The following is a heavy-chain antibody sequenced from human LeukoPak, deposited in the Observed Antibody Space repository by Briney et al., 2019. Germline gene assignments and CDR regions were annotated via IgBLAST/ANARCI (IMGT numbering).Heavy chain of an antibody. CDR1: GFSFSSED. CDR2: IASDRSYS. V-gene: IGHV3-30-3*02. J-gene: IGHJ4*01. CDR3: QKRGPHN. Sequence: PGGSLRLSCETFGFSFSSEDMHWVRQAPGKGLEWVATIASDRSYSLYADSVRGRFAISKDNYRSTVFLQMNSLKHEDTATYYCQKRGPHNWGRGTLVAVSS.